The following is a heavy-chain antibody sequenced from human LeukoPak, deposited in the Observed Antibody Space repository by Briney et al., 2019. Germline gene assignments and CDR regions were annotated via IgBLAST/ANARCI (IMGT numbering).Heavy chain of an antibody. CDR1: GGSISSYY. CDR2: IYYSGST. V-gene: IGHV4-59*01. CDR3: ARGAYYMDV. J-gene: IGHJ6*03. Sequence: KASETLSLTCTVSGGSISSYYWSWIRQPPGKRLEWIGYIYYSGSTNYNPSLKSRVTISVDTSKNQFSLKLSSVTAADTAVYYCARGAYYMDVWGKGTTVTVSS.